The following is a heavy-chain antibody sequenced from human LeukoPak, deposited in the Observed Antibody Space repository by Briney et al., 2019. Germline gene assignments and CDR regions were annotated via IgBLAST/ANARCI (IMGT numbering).Heavy chain of an antibody. Sequence: SQTLSLTCTVSGGSISSGGYYWSWIRQHPGKGLEWIGYIYCSGSTYYNPSLKSRVTISVDTSKNQFSLKLSSVTAADTAVYYCARHENYDTSGYYTFDYWGQGTLVTVSS. CDR1: GGSISSGGYY. V-gene: IGHV4-31*03. CDR3: ARHENYDTSGYYTFDY. CDR2: IYCSGST. D-gene: IGHD3-22*01. J-gene: IGHJ4*02.